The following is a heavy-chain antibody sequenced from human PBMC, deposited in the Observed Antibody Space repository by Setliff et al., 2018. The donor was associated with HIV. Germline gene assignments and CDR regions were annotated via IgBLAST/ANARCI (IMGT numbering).Heavy chain of an antibody. CDR2: ISGSGDIT. CDR3: AKDYRRVSPQHSGYESHYYYGMDV. CDR1: GFSFRSYA. J-gene: IGHJ6*02. V-gene: IGHV3-23*01. D-gene: IGHD5-12*01. Sequence: PGESLKISCAASGFSFRSYAVSWVRQAPGKGLEWVSVISGSGDITYYRESVKGRFTVSRDNSNNTLYLQMNSLRAEDTAVYYCAKDYRRVSPQHSGYESHYYYGMDVWGQGTTVTVSS.